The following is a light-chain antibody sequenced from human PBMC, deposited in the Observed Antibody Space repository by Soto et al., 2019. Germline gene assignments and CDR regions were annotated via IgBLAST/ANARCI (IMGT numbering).Light chain of an antibody. V-gene: IGKV1-5*03. CDR2: KAS. CDR3: QQYQTYSQ. Sequence: DIQMTQSPSTLSASVGDRVTITCRASQSINTWLAWYQLKPGRAPKLLIYKASTLESGLPSRFSGSGSGTEFTLTISSLQPDDFATYYCQQYQTYSQFGQGTKVEIK. J-gene: IGKJ1*01. CDR1: QSINTW.